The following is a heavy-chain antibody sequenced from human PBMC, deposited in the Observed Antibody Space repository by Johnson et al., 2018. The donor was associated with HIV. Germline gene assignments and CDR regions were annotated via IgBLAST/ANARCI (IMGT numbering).Heavy chain of an antibody. J-gene: IGHJ3*02. D-gene: IGHD1-26*01. CDR2: ISCNSGSI. CDR3: ARAPPGWELPDI. CDR1: GFTFADYA. Sequence: VQLVESGGGLVQPGRSLRLSCAASGFTFADYAMHWVRQAPGKGLEWVSGISCNSGSIGYVDSVKGRFTISRDNAKNSLYLQMNSLRAEDTAVYYCARAPPGWELPDIWGQGTMVTVSS. V-gene: IGHV3-9*01.